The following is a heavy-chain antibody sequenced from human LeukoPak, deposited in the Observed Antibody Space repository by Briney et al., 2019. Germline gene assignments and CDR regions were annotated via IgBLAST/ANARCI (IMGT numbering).Heavy chain of an antibody. D-gene: IGHD6-13*01. Sequence: PGGSLRLSCAASEFTFSRQAMTWVRQAPGEGPEWVSSITDTGGNTYYADSVKGRFSISRDNSKNTVYLQMNSLRTEDTAVYYCARGEGLTYSSSWSYCDYWGQGTLVIVSS. CDR3: ARGEGLTYSSSWSYCDY. J-gene: IGHJ4*02. V-gene: IGHV3-23*01. CDR2: ITDTGGNT. CDR1: EFTFSRQA.